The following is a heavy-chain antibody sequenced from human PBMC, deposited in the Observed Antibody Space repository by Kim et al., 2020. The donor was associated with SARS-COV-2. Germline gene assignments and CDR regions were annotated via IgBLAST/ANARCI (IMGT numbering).Heavy chain of an antibody. CDR2: IYYSGST. CDR3: AKRRRDGYIHFDY. J-gene: IGHJ4*02. D-gene: IGHD5-12*01. Sequence: SETLSLTCTVSGGSVSSSSYYWSWIRQPPGKGLEWIGYIYYSGSTNYNPSLKSRVTISVDTSKNQFSLKLSSVTAADTAVYYCAKRRRDGYIHFDYWGQGTLVTVSS. V-gene: IGHV4-61*01. CDR1: GGSVSSSSYY.